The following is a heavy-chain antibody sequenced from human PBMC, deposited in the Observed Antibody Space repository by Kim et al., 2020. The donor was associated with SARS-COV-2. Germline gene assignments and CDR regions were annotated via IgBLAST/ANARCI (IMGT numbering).Heavy chain of an antibody. Sequence: GESLRLSCVASGFEFTNRWMTWIRQAPGKGLEWVANIKKKGVEKDYVDSVKGRFTISRDNVGNSVYLHMGSVRVEDTAVYYCASHLFYAFDFWGQGALVT. V-gene: IGHV3-7*01. CDR3: ASHLFYAFDF. D-gene: IGHD3-16*01. CDR2: IKKKGVEK. CDR1: GFEFTNRW. J-gene: IGHJ4*02.